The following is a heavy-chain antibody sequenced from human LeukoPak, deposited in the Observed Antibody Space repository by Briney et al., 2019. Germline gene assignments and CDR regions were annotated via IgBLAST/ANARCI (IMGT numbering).Heavy chain of an antibody. J-gene: IGHJ6*03. CDR3: ARVSSVWIKDYYYYMDV. CDR1: GYSISSGYY. V-gene: IGHV4-38-2*02. Sequence: SETRSLTCTVSGYSISSGYYWGWIRQPPGKGLEWIGSIYHSGSTYYNPSLKSRVTISVDTSKNQFSLKLSSVTAADTAVYYCARVSSVWIKDYYYYMDVWGKGTTVTVSS. CDR2: IYHSGST. D-gene: IGHD5-12*01.